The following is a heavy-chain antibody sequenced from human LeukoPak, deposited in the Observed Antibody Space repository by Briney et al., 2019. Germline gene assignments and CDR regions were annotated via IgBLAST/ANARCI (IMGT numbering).Heavy chain of an antibody. J-gene: IGHJ4*02. CDR1: GFTFSSYS. V-gene: IGHV3-23*01. CDR2: ISVNCGTT. D-gene: IGHD6-13*01. Sequence: GGSLRLSCAVSGFTFSSYSLNGVRQAPGKGLEWVSAISVNCGTTFYADSVKGRLTITRDNPKNTLYVQMNSLRGKDTAVYYCAKDYVPKQLVFLASWGQGTLVTVSS. CDR3: AKDYVPKQLVFLAS.